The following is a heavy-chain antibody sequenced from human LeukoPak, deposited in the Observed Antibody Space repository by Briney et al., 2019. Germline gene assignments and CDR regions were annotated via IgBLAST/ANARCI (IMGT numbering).Heavy chain of an antibody. CDR1: GFTFSNYG. CDR2: ISYDGNDE. D-gene: IGHD2-2*01. V-gene: IGHV3-30*03. J-gene: IGHJ4*02. CDR3: ARDVLPGAY. Sequence: GGSLRLSCVASGFTFSNYGMHWVRQAPGKGLEWVTTISYDGNDEYYADSVKGRFTISRDNSKNMLYLQMNSLRAEDTAVFYCARDVLPGAYWGQGTLVTVSS.